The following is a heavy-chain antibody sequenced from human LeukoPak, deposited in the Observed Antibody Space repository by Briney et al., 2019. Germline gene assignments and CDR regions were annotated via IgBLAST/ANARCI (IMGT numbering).Heavy chain of an antibody. CDR2: INPNSGGT. CDR3: ARSGAPNIVVVVGHNWFDP. Sequence: ASVKVSCKASGYIFTDYYMHWVRQAPGQELGWMGRINPNSGGTNYAQKFQGRVTMTRDTSTSTVYMELSSLRSEDTAVYYCARSGAPNIVVVVGHNWFDPWGQGTLVTVSS. CDR1: GYIFTDYY. J-gene: IGHJ5*02. D-gene: IGHD2-15*01. V-gene: IGHV1/OR15-1*04.